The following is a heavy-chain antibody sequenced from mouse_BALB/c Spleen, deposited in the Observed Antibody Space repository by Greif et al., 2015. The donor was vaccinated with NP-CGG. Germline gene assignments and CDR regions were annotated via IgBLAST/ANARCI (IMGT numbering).Heavy chain of an antibody. D-gene: IGHD1-1*01. CDR3: ARECYGTRYFDI. V-gene: IGHV1-80*01. CDR1: GYAFSSYW. CDR2: IYPGDGDT. J-gene: IGHJ1*01. Sequence: VQLQQSGAELVRPGSSVKISCKASGYAFSSYWMNGVKQRPGQGLEWIGKIYPGDGDTNYNGKFKGKATMTADKSSSTAYMQLSSLTSERSAVYFWARECYGTRYFDICGAGTTLTVSS.